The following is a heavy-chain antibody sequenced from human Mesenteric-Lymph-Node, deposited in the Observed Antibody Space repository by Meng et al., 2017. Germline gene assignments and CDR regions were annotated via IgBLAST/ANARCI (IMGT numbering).Heavy chain of an antibody. CDR1: GDSFNSPDYY. D-gene: IGHD4-17*01. CDR2: IYHSGRT. V-gene: IGHV4-30-4*03. Sequence: QLQLQAPGPGLVTPSQTLSLPCTVSGDSFNSPDYYWSGIRQPPEKGLEWIGEIYHSGRTNYNPSVKSRVSMSVDKSQNHFSLRLSSVTAADTAVYYCTTLYGDSISWGQGTLVTVSS. J-gene: IGHJ4*02. CDR3: TTLYGDSIS.